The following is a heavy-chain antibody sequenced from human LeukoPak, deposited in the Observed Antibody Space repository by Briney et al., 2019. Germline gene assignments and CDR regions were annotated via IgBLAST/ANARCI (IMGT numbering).Heavy chain of an antibody. J-gene: IGHJ4*02. Sequence: SQTLSLTCAISGDSVSSNIPAWNWIRQSPSRGLEWLGRTYYRSKWYTEYALPVKSRITINPDTSENHFSLQLSSVTPEDTAVYYCARVRDDYNYYFDSWGQGTLVTVSS. D-gene: IGHD5-24*01. CDR1: GDSVSSNIPA. CDR2: TYYRSKWYT. V-gene: IGHV6-1*01. CDR3: ARVRDDYNYYFDS.